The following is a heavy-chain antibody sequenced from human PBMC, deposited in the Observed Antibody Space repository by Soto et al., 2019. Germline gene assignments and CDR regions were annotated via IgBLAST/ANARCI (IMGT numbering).Heavy chain of an antibody. J-gene: IGHJ5*02. V-gene: IGHV3-33*01. CDR2: IWYDGSNK. D-gene: IGHD3-10*01. CDR1: GFTFSSYG. Sequence: GGSLRLSCAASGFTFSSYGMHWVRQAPGKGLEWVAVIWYDGSNKYYADSVKGRFTISRDNSKNTLYLQMNSLRAEDTAVYYCARDLSASGIVPFDPWGQGTLVTVS. CDR3: ARDLSASGIVPFDP.